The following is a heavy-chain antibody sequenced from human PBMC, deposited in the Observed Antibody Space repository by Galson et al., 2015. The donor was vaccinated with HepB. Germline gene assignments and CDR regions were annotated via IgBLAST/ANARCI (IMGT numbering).Heavy chain of an antibody. J-gene: IGHJ4*02. CDR2: VKEDGSEK. Sequence: SLRLSCAASGFTFSSYWLSWVHQAPGKGLECVANVKEDGSEKYFVDSVKGRFTISRDNARNSLYLQMNSLRAEDTAVYYCARVRGDLYDPRTYYFDYWGQGTLVTVSS. V-gene: IGHV3-7*03. D-gene: IGHD3-10*01. CDR3: ARVRGDLYDPRTYYFDY. CDR1: GFTFSSYW.